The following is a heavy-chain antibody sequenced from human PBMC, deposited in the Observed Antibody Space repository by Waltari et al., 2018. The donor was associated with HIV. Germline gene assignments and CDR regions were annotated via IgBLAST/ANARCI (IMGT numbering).Heavy chain of an antibody. D-gene: IGHD3-3*02. J-gene: IGHJ4*02. Sequence: VQLVESVGGSIKTGGSLRLSCAASGFSVRTHGRDWVRTGPGKGLVWVARINRDGSSRNYADAVKGRFVISRDNARNTVYLQLNNLKVEDTAVYFCARASHYIEFSTFDGDYYFDFWGRGTRVAVSS. CDR1: GFSVRTHG. CDR3: ARASHYIEFSTFDGDYYFDF. CDR2: INRDGSSR. V-gene: IGHV3-74*01.